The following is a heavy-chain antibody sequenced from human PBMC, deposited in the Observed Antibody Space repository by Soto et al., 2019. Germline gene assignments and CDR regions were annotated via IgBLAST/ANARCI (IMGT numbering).Heavy chain of an antibody. CDR3: ARASEVAVAVSLGY. V-gene: IGHV1-2*04. CDR2: INPNSGGT. D-gene: IGHD6-19*01. J-gene: IGHJ4*02. Sequence: ASVKVSCKASGYTFTGYYMHWVRQAPGQGLEWMGWINPNSGGTNYAQKFQGWVTMTRDTSISTANMELSRLRSDDTAVYYCARASEVAVAVSLGYWGQGTLVTVSS. CDR1: GYTFTGYY.